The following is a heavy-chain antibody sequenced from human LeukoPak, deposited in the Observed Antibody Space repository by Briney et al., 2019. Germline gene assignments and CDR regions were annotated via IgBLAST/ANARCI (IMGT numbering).Heavy chain of an antibody. Sequence: PPASVKVSCKASGGTFSSYAISWVRQAPGQGLEWMGGIIPISGTANYAQKFQGRVTITADKSTSTAYMELSSLRSEDTAVYYCARDGDDYGDYVSRGYHGMDVWGQGTTVTVSS. CDR2: IIPISGTA. CDR3: ARDGDDYGDYVSRGYHGMDV. CDR1: GGTFSSYA. D-gene: IGHD4-17*01. V-gene: IGHV1-69*06. J-gene: IGHJ6*02.